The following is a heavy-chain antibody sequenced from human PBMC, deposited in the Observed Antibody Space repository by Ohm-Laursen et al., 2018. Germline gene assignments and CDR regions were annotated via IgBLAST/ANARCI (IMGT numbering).Heavy chain of an antibody. CDR3: AKDKDCTSTSCWGMDV. CDR1: GFTFNDYA. CDR2: ISWNSGSI. Sequence: SLRLSCSAFGFTFNDYAMHWVRQAPGKGLEWVSGISWNSGSIGYADSVKGRFTISRDTNKKSLFLQMNSLRPEDTALYYCAKDKDCTSTSCWGMDVWGQGTTVTVSS. V-gene: IGHV3-9*01. D-gene: IGHD6-19*01. J-gene: IGHJ6*02.